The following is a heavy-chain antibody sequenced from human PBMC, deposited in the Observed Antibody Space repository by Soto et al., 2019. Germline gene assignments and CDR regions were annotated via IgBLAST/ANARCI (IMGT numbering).Heavy chain of an antibody. D-gene: IGHD5-18*01. J-gene: IGHJ4*02. V-gene: IGHV3-21*01. CDR1: GFTFSDYS. CDR3: ARSRRGFSYGKIDY. Sequence: SLRLSCAASGFTFSDYSMNWVRQAPGEGLEWVSSITTISTNIYYADSMKGRFTISRDDARNSVYLQMSSLRAADTALYYCARSRRGFSYGKIDYWGQGILVTVSS. CDR2: ITTISTNI.